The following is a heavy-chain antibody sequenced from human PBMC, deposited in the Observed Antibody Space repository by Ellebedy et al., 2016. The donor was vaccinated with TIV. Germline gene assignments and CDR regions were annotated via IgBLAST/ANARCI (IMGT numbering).Heavy chain of an antibody. J-gene: IGHJ3*02. CDR2: INAGNGYT. CDR1: EFTFTNYA. Sequence: ASVKVSCKASEFTFTNYAFHWVRQAPGQRLEWMGWINAGNGYTKYSLKFQGRVTITRDTSESTAYMELSNLTSEDTAVFYCARAGIGAYDIWGQGTMITVSS. V-gene: IGHV1-3*01. CDR3: ARAGIGAYDI. D-gene: IGHD2-15*01.